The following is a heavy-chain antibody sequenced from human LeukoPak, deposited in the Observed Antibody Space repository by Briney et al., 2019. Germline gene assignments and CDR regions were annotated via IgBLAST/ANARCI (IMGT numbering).Heavy chain of an antibody. D-gene: IGHD1-26*01. CDR2: ISSSSSYI. V-gene: IGHV3-21*01. Sequence: AGGSLRLSRAASGFTFSSYSMNWVRQAPGKGLEWVSSISSSSSYIYYADSVKGRFTISRDNAKNSLYLQMNSLRAEDTAVYYCASGSYWLAYWGQGTLVTVSS. CDR3: ASGSYWLAY. CDR1: GFTFSSYS. J-gene: IGHJ4*02.